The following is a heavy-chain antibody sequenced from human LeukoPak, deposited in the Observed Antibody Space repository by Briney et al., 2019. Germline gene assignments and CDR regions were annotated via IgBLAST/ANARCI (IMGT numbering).Heavy chain of an antibody. Sequence: GGSLRLSCAASGFTFSSYSMNWVRQAPGKGLEWVSSISSSSSYIYYADSVKGRFTISRDNAKNSLYLQMNSLRAEDTAVYYCARVRGGSSWDAFDIWGQGTMVTVSS. CDR3: ARVRGGSSWDAFDI. CDR1: GFTFSSYS. V-gene: IGHV3-21*01. CDR2: ISSSSSYI. D-gene: IGHD6-13*01. J-gene: IGHJ3*02.